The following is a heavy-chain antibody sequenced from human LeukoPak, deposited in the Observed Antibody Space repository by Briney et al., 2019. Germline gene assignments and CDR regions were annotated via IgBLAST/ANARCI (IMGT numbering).Heavy chain of an antibody. CDR1: GFTFSSYS. D-gene: IGHD3-3*01. J-gene: IGHJ3*02. Sequence: KPGGSLRLSCAASGFTFSSYSMNWVRQAPGKGLEWVSSISSSSYIYYADSVKGRFTISRDNAKNSLYLQMNSLRAEDTAVYYCARTIRDGAFDIWGQGTMVTVSS. CDR2: ISSSSYI. V-gene: IGHV3-21*01. CDR3: ARTIRDGAFDI.